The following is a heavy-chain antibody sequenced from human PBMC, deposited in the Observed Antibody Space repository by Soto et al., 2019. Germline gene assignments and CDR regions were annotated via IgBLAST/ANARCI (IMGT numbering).Heavy chain of an antibody. CDR1: GGSINSGGYY. Sequence: SETLSLTCTVSGGSINSGGYYWTWIRQHPGKGLEWIGYISYSGSTYYNPSLKSRITISIDTSKNQFSLTLTPVTAADTAVYYCARGQRKEWFEAKYGMDVWGQGTTVTVSS. V-gene: IGHV4-31*03. CDR3: ARGQRKEWFEAKYGMDV. J-gene: IGHJ6*02. CDR2: ISYSGST. D-gene: IGHD3-3*01.